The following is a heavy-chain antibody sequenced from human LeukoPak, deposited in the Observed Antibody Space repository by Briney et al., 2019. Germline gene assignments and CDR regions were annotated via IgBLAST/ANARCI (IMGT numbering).Heavy chain of an antibody. V-gene: IGHV1-69*13. CDR2: IIPIFGTA. CDR1: GGTFSSYA. D-gene: IGHD3-22*01. Sequence: SVKVSCKASGGTFSSYAISWVRQAPGQGLEWMGGIIPIFGTADYAQKFHSRVTITADESTTTAYMELSSLRSEDTAMYYCASVRDYYDSSGSKFDNWGQGTLVTVSS. J-gene: IGHJ4*02. CDR3: ASVRDYYDSSGSKFDN.